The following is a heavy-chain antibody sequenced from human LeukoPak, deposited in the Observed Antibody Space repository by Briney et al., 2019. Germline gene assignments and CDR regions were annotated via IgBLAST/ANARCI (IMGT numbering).Heavy chain of an antibody. CDR1: GFTFSSNS. Sequence: GGSLRLSCTVSGFTFSSNSMSWVRQAPGKGLEWVSAVSTTGGTTYYADSVKGRFTISRDNSKNTLFLQMNSLRVEDTAVYYCAREDYNWNPFDYWGQGTLVTVSS. D-gene: IGHD1-20*01. CDR3: AREDYNWNPFDY. V-gene: IGHV3-23*01. J-gene: IGHJ4*02. CDR2: VSTTGGTT.